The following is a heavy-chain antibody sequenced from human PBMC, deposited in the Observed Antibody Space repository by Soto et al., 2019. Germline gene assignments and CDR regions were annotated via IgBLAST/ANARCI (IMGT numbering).Heavy chain of an antibody. V-gene: IGHV4-30-2*01. CDR1: GGSISSGGYS. CDR3: ARVPGP. Sequence: QLQLQESGSRLVKPSQTLSLTCAVSGGSISSGGYSWSWIRQPPGKGLEWIGYIYHSGSTYYNSSLKSRVTISVDRSKNQFSLKLSSVTAADTAVYYCARVPGPWGQGTLVTVSS. J-gene: IGHJ5*02. CDR2: IYHSGST. D-gene: IGHD3-10*01.